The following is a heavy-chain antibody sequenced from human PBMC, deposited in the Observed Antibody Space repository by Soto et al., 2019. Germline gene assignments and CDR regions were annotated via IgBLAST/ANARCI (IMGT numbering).Heavy chain of an antibody. D-gene: IGHD1-26*01. V-gene: IGHV4-31*03. CDR3: ARWVGATSFDY. Sequence: QVQLQESGPGLVKPSQTLSLTCTVSGGSISSGGYYWSWIRQHPGKGLEWIGYIYYSGSTYYNPSLKSRVTISVDTSKTPFALKLSSVTAADPAVYYCARWVGATSFDYWGQGTLVTVSS. J-gene: IGHJ4*02. CDR1: GGSISSGGYY. CDR2: IYYSGST.